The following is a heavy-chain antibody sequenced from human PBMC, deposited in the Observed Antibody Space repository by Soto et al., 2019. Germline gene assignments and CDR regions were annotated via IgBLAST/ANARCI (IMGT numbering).Heavy chain of an antibody. J-gene: IGHJ6*02. CDR1: GFTFSSYA. V-gene: IGHV3-30-3*01. D-gene: IGHD6-6*01. CDR2: ISYDGSNK. CDR3: ARDKEVDFDRYSSSSLGSLYYYYYGMDV. Sequence: GGSLRLSCAASGFTFSSYAMHWVRQAPGKGLEWVAVISYDGSNKYYADSVKGRFTISRDNSKNTLYLQMNSLRAEDTAVYYCARDKEVDFDRYSSSSLGSLYYYYYGMDVWGQGTTVTVSS.